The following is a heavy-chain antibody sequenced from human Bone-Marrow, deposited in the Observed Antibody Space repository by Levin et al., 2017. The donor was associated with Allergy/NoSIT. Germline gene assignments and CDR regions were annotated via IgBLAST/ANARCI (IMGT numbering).Heavy chain of an antibody. CDR2: ISEDASET. Sequence: PGGSLRLSCAASGFTFSGYGMHWVRQAPGKGLEWVAVISEDASETYYAESVKGRFTVSRDNSKKTLYLQMNSLRPEDTAVYYCARDDSGSWYGGFIYWGQGALVTVSS. J-gene: IGHJ4*02. D-gene: IGHD6-13*01. CDR1: GFTFSGYG. V-gene: IGHV3-30*03. CDR3: ARDDSGSWYGGFIY.